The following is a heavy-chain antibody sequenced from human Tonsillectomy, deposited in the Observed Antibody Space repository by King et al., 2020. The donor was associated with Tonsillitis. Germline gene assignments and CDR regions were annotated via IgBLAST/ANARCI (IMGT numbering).Heavy chain of an antibody. CDR1: GFAFTTLP. Sequence: VQLVESGGGLVQPGGSLRLSCSASGFAFTTLPMYWVRQAPGKTPQFVSAIDSDGPTIFYADSVRARLTISRDNSKYILYLHIRNPKPEDTAVYYCVKPPAPVAKGGSYGPDLWGQGTLVTVSS. J-gene: IGHJ5*02. D-gene: IGHD6-6*01. CDR2: IDSDGPTI. V-gene: IGHV3-64D*08. CDR3: VKPPAPVAKGGSYGPDL.